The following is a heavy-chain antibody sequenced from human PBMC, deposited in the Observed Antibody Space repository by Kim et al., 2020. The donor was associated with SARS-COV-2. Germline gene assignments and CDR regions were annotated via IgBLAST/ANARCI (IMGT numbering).Heavy chain of an antibody. J-gene: IGHJ5*02. CDR1: GGTFSSYA. Sequence: SVKVSCKASGGTFSSYAISWVRQAPGQGLEWMGGIIPIFGTANYAQKFQGRVTITADESTSTAYMELSSLRSEDTAVYYCAREPPRGVFGELEYNWFDPWGQGTLVTVSS. D-gene: IGHD3-10*02. CDR3: AREPPRGVFGELEYNWFDP. V-gene: IGHV1-69*13. CDR2: IIPIFGTA.